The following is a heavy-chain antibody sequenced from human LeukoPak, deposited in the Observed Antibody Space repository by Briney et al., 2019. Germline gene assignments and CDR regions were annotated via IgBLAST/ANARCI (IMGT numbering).Heavy chain of an antibody. CDR3: ASCLTDGDCEY. D-gene: IGHD4-17*01. J-gene: IGHJ4*02. CDR2: IWYDGSNK. V-gene: IGHV3-33*01. Sequence: GGSLRLSCAASGFTFSNYGMHWVRQAPGKGLEWVAAIWYDGSNKYYGDFVKGRFTISRDNSKNTVYLQMNSLRAEDTAVYYCASCLTDGDCEYWGQGTLVTVSS. CDR1: GFTFSNYG.